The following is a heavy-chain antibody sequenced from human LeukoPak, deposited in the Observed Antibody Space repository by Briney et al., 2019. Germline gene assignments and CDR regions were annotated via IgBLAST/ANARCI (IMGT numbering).Heavy chain of an antibody. Sequence: GGSLRLSCEASGFAFDDYGMHWVRQAPGKGLEWVSTISWNSASVGYVDSVKGRFTISRDNAKKTLYLQMNSLRPEDTALYYCAKDYGYSSSWYDYWGQGTLVTVSS. D-gene: IGHD6-13*01. CDR3: AKDYGYSSSWYDY. CDR2: ISWNSASV. J-gene: IGHJ4*02. V-gene: IGHV3-9*01. CDR1: GFAFDDYG.